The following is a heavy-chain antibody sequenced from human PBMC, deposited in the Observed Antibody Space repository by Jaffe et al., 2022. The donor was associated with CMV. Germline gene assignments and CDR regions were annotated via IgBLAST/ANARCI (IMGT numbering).Heavy chain of an antibody. CDR2: ISAYNGNT. J-gene: IGHJ6*03. V-gene: IGHV1-18*04. CDR3: ARENIVVVPAAMPQDYYYMDV. D-gene: IGHD2-2*01. CDR1: GYTFTSYG. Sequence: QVQLVQSGAEVKKPGASVKVSCKASGYTFTSYGISWVRQAPGQGLEWMGWISAYNGNTNYAQKLQGRVTMTTDTSTSTAYMELRSLRSDDTAVYYCARENIVVVPAAMPQDYYYMDVWGKGTTVTVSS.